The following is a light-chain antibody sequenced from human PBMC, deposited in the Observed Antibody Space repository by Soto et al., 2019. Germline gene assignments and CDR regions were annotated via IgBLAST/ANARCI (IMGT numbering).Light chain of an antibody. Sequence: DIVMTQSPDSLAVSLGERATINCKSSQSVLYSSNNKNYLAWYQQKPGQPPKLLIYWASTRESGVPDRFSGSGSGTDFTLTISSLEPEDFAVYYCQQRSNWPHFGPGTKVDVK. V-gene: IGKV4-1*01. CDR3: QQRSNWPH. CDR2: WAS. J-gene: IGKJ3*01. CDR1: QSVLYSSNNKNY.